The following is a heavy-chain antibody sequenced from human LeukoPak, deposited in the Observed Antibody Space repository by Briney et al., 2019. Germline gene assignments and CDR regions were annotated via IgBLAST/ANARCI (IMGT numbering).Heavy chain of an antibody. V-gene: IGHV3-11*04. CDR3: ARYYSDAFDV. D-gene: IGHD3-10*01. Sequence: PGGSLRLSCAASGFTFSDYYMTWIRQAPGKGLGWLSYISSTTGRIIYYADSVKGRFTISRDNTKNSLFLQMVSLRVEDTAVYYCARYYSDAFDVWGQGTVVTVSS. J-gene: IGHJ3*01. CDR2: ISSTTGRII. CDR1: GFTFSDYY.